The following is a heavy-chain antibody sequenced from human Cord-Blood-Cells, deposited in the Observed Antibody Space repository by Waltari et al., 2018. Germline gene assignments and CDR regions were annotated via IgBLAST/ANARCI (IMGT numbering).Heavy chain of an antibody. J-gene: IGHJ4*02. CDR3: ARGVGIAAAGKVDY. D-gene: IGHD6-13*01. CDR2: IYHSGST. V-gene: IGHV4-38-2*02. Sequence: QVQLQESGPGLVKPSETLSLTCTVSGYSISRGYYWGWSRQPPGKGLEWIGSIYHSGSTYYNPSLKSRVTISVDTSKNQFSLKLSSVTAADTAVYYCARGVGIAAAGKVDYWGQGTLVTVSS. CDR1: GYSISRGYY.